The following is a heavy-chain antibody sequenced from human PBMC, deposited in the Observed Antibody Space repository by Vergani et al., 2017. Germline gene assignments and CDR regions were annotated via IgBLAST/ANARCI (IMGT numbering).Heavy chain of an antibody. CDR1: GFTFSSYG. Sequence: VQLVESGGGVVQPGRSLRLSCAASGFTFSSYGMHWVRQAPGKGLEWVAVISYDGSNKYYADSVKGRFTISRDNSKNTLYLQMNSLRAEDTAVYYCAKDWRGSGWYGGEYMDVWGKGTTVTVSS. V-gene: IGHV3-30*18. CDR3: AKDWRGSGWYGGEYMDV. D-gene: IGHD6-19*01. J-gene: IGHJ6*03. CDR2: ISYDGSNK.